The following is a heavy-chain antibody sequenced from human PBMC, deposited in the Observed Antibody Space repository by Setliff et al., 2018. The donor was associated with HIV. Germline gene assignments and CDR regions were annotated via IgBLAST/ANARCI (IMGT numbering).Heavy chain of an antibody. CDR2: INHSGST. J-gene: IGHJ6*03. CDR1: GGSFSGYY. V-gene: IGHV4-34*01. CDR3: ARVSITYWYSIPTFYYYYMDV. Sequence: PSETLSLTCAVYGGSFSGYYWNWILQPPGKGLEWIGDINHSGSTNYNPSLESRVTTSVDTSKTQFSLKLSSVTAADTAMYYCARVSITYWYSIPTFYYYYMDVWGKGTKVTVSS. D-gene: IGHD2-15*01.